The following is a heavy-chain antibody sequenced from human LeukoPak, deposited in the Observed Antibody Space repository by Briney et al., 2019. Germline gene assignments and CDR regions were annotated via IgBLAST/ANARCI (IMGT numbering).Heavy chain of an antibody. J-gene: IGHJ6*03. D-gene: IGHD3-10*01. CDR1: GFSFSSYW. CDR3: ARLSAYYYGSFFYYYMDV. Sequence: GGSLRLSCEGSGFSFSSYWMTGGRQSPGKGPEWVANIKQDENETYTVDSVKGRFTISRDNAKNSVYLHMNSLRAEDTALYYCARLSAYYYGSFFYYYMDVWGKGTTVTVSS. CDR2: IKQDENET. V-gene: IGHV3-7*01.